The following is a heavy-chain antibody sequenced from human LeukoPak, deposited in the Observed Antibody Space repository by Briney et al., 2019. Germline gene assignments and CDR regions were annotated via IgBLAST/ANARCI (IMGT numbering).Heavy chain of an antibody. V-gene: IGHV4-34*01. CDR3: ARGRPRGRGATANNWFDP. D-gene: IGHD1-26*01. CDR2: INHSGST. CDR1: GGSFSGYY. Sequence: KPSETLSLTCAVYGGSFSGYYWSWIRQPPGKGLEWIGEINHSGSTNYNPSLKSRVTISVDTSKNQFPLKLSSVTAADTAVYYCARGRPRGRGATANNWFDPWGQGTLVTVSS. J-gene: IGHJ5*02.